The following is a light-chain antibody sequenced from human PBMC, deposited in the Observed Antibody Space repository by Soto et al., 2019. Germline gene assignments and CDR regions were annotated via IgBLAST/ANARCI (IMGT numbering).Light chain of an antibody. CDR2: DAS. J-gene: IGKJ4*01. Sequence: ESVLTQSPGTLSLSPRARAGLSFGAGEGVTDFLAWYQQKPGQAPRLLIYDASNRATGIPARFSGSGSGTDFTLTISSLEPEDFAVYYCQQRSKWPLTFGRGTKVDIK. CDR3: QQRSKWPLT. V-gene: IGKV3D-11*01. CDR1: EGVTDF.